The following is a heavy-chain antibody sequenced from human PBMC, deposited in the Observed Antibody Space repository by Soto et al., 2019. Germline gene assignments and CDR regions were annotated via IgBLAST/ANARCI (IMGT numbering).Heavy chain of an antibody. CDR2: INPNSGGT. V-gene: IGHV1-2*04. J-gene: IGHJ5*02. D-gene: IGHD2-15*01. Sequence: GASVKVSCKASGYTFTGYYMHWVRQAPGQGLEWMGWINPNSGGTNYAQKFQGWVTMTRDTSISTAYMELSRLRSDDTAVYYCARDGHCSGGSCSGWFAPWGQGTLVTVSS. CDR1: GYTFTGYY. CDR3: ARDGHCSGGSCSGWFAP.